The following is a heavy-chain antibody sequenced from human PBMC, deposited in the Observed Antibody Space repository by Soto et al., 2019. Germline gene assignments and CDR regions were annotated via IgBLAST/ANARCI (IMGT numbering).Heavy chain of an antibody. CDR2: INPSGGST. CDR3: AREVVAATPPGNWFDP. J-gene: IGHJ5*02. V-gene: IGHV1-46*01. D-gene: IGHD2-15*01. CDR1: GYTFTSYY. Sequence: ASVKVSCKASGYTFTSYYMHWVRQAPGQGLEWMGIINPSGGSTSYAQKFQGRVTMTRDTSTSTVYMELSSLRSEDTALHYCAREVVAATPPGNWFDPWGQGALATVSS.